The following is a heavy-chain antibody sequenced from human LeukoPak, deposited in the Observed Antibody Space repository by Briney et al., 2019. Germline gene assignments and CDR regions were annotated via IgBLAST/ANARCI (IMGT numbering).Heavy chain of an antibody. D-gene: IGHD5-18*01. CDR2: ISGSGGST. V-gene: IGHV3-23*01. J-gene: IGHJ4*02. CDR3: AKGWIQLWPLDY. Sequence: GGSLRLSCAASGFTFSSYAMSWVRQAPGKGLEWVSAISGSGGSTYYADSVKGRFTISRNNSKNTLYLEMNSLRAADTAVYYCAKGWIQLWPLDYWGQGTLVTVSS. CDR1: GFTFSSYA.